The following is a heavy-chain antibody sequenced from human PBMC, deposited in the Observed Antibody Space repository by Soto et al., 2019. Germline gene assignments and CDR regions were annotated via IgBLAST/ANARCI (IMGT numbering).Heavy chain of an antibody. J-gene: IGHJ4*02. CDR2: IYWDDDK. D-gene: IGHD3-3*01. Sequence: QITLKESGPTLVKPTQTLTLTCTFSGFSLSTSGVGVGWIRQPPGKALEWLALIYWDDDKRYSPSLKSMLTSTKDTSKKQVGLTMTNMDPVDTATYYCAHYGRLYYYFWSGYEIDYWGQGTMVTVSS. CDR1: GFSLSTSGVG. CDR3: AHYGRLYYYFWSGYEIDY. V-gene: IGHV2-5*02.